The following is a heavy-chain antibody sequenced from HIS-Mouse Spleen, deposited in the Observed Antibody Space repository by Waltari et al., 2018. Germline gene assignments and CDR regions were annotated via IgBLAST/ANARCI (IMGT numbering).Heavy chain of an antibody. CDR2: IYHSGST. J-gene: IGHJ5*02. CDR1: GYSISSGYY. V-gene: IGHV4-38-2*02. Sequence: QVQLQESGPGLVKPSATLSLTCTVSGYSISSGYYWGWVRQPPGKGLEWIGSIYHSGSTYYNPSLKSRVTISVDTSKNQFSLKLSSVTAADTAVYYCARVKTWGQGTLVTVSS. CDR3: ARVKT.